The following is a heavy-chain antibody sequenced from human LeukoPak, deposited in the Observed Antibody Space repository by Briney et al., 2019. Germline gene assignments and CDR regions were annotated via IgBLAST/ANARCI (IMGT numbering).Heavy chain of an antibody. CDR3: AREELSYRDYVLDY. D-gene: IGHD4-17*01. J-gene: IGHJ4*02. CDR1: GGTFSSYA. V-gene: IGHV1-18*01. CDR2: ISAYNGNT. Sequence: ASVKVSCTASGGTFSSYAISWVRQAPGQGLEWMGWISAYNGNTNYGQKLQGRVTMTTDTSTSTAYMELRSLRSDATAVYYCAREELSYRDYVLDYGAQRTLLT.